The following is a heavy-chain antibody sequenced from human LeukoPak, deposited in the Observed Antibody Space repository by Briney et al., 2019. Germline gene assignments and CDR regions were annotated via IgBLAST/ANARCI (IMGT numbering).Heavy chain of an antibody. D-gene: IGHD2-2*01. Sequence: SGPTLVNPTQTLTLTCTFSGFSLSTSGVGVGWIRQPPGKALEWLALIYWHDDKRYSPSLKSRLTITKDTSKNQVVLTMTNMDPVDTATYYCAHSRFSIVVVPAATPEGSFGWFDPWGQGTLVTVSS. CDR1: GFSLSTSGVG. J-gene: IGHJ5*02. V-gene: IGHV2-5*01. CDR3: AHSRFSIVVVPAATPEGSFGWFDP. CDR2: IYWHDDK.